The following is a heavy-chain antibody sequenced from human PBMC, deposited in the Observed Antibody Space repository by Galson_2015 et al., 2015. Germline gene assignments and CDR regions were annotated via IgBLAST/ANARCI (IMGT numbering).Heavy chain of an antibody. D-gene: IGHD4-17*01. Sequence: LSLTCAVSGGSISSSYCWNWVRQPPGRGLEWIGQIHHSGSTNYNPSLKGRVTISVDKSKNQFTLKLSSVTAADMALYFCARTADYGDPYWYFDLWGRGILVTVSS. CDR1: GGSISSSYC. V-gene: IGHV4-4*01. CDR2: IHHSGST. CDR3: ARTADYGDPYWYFDL. J-gene: IGHJ2*01.